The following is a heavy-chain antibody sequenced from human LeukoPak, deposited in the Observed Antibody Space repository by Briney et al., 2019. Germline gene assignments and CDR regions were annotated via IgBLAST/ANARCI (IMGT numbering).Heavy chain of an antibody. V-gene: IGHV3-53*01. CDR1: GFTVSSNY. CDR3: ARALKRGYSGYDLDY. D-gene: IGHD5-12*01. Sequence: GSLRLSCAASGFTVSSNYMSWVRQAPGKGLEWVSLIYSGGSTYYPGSVKGRFTISRENAKNSLYLQMNSLRAGDTAVYYCARALKRGYSGYDLDYWGQGTLVTVSS. CDR2: IYSGGST. J-gene: IGHJ4*02.